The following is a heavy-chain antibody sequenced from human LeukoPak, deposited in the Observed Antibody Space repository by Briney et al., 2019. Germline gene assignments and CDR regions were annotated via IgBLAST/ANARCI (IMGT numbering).Heavy chain of an antibody. D-gene: IGHD4-23*01. J-gene: IGHJ4*02. Sequence: SETLSLTCAVSGYSIRSSNWGAGIRQPPGKGVAWIGYMYYSGSTYYNPSLKTRVPMSVDTSNNQFSLTLSSVTAVDTAVFYWGGSEDGGNSPFYYWGQGTLVTV. CDR3: GGSEDGGNSPFYY. V-gene: IGHV4-28*01. CDR2: MYYSGST. CDR1: GYSIRSSNW.